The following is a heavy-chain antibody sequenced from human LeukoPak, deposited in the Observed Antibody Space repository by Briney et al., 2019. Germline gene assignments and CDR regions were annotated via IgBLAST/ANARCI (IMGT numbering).Heavy chain of an antibody. Sequence: GASVKVSCKASGGTFSSYAISWVRQAPGQGLEWMGGIIPIFGTANYAQKLQGRVTMTTDTSTSTAYMELRSLRSDDTAVYYCARTLKFGVVTTFDYWGQGTLVTVSS. CDR1: GGTFSSYA. J-gene: IGHJ4*02. CDR2: IIPIFGTA. D-gene: IGHD3-3*01. CDR3: ARTLKFGVVTTFDY. V-gene: IGHV1-69*05.